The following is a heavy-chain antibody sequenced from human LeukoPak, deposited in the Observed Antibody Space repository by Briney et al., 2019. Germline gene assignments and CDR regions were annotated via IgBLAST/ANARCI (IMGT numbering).Heavy chain of an antibody. CDR3: ARVNDYDSGSLYRPIDY. V-gene: IGHV3-7*01. J-gene: IGHJ4*02. CDR2: INQDGTEK. CDR1: GFTFTTYW. D-gene: IGHD3-10*01. Sequence: GGSLRLSCAASGFTFTTYWMSWVRQLPGKGLEWVANINQDGTEKYYVDSVKGRFTISRDNVKNSLYLQMNSLRAEDTAVYSCARVNDYDSGSLYRPIDYWGQGTLVTVSS.